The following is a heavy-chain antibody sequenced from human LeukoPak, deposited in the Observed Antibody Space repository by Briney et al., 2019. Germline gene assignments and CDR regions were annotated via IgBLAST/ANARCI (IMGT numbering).Heavy chain of an antibody. V-gene: IGHV4-39*07. CDR3: ARDLSAGAIVVVPAANPGWFDP. CDR1: GGSIRSRSNY. D-gene: IGHD2-2*01. J-gene: IGHJ5*02. CDR2: IYYTGYT. Sequence: SETLSLTCTVSGGSIRSRSNYWGWTRQPPGKGLEWIGSIYYTGYTFYNPSLKSRVTISVDTSRNKVSLKLSSVTAADTAVYYCARDLSAGAIVVVPAANPGWFDPWGQGTLVTVSS.